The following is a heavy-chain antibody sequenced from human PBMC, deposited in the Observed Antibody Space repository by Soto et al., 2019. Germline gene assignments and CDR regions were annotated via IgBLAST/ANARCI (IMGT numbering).Heavy chain of an antibody. D-gene: IGHD6-13*01. CDR3: ARGIAAAGTGDYYYYMDV. J-gene: IGHJ6*03. V-gene: IGHV4-59*01. CDR2: IYYSGST. CDR1: GGSISSYC. Sequence: SETLSLTCTVSGGSISSYCWSWIRQPPGKGLEWIGYIYYSGSTNYNPSLKSRVTISVDTSKNQFSLKLSSVTAADTAVYYCARGIAAAGTGDYYYYMDVWGKGTTVTVSS.